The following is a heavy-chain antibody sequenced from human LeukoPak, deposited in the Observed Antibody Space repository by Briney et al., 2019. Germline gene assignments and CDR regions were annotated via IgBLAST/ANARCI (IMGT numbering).Heavy chain of an antibody. Sequence: PSETLSLTCAVYGGSFSGYYWSWIRQPPGKGLERIGEINHSGSTNYNPSLKSRVTISVDTSKNQFSLKLSSVTAADTAVYYCARGPFALYGSGSYYRIWGQGTLVTVSS. V-gene: IGHV4-34*01. CDR2: INHSGST. J-gene: IGHJ4*02. CDR1: GGSFSGYY. CDR3: ARGPFALYGSGSYYRI. D-gene: IGHD3-10*01.